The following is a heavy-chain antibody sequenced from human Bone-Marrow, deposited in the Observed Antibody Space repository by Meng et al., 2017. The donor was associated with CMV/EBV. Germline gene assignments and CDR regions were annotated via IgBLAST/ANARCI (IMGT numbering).Heavy chain of an antibody. D-gene: IGHD2-2*01. V-gene: IGHV3-30*02. Sequence: GGSLRLSCAASGFTFSSYGMHWVRQAPGKGLEWVAFIRYDGSNKYYADSVKGRITISRDNSKNTLYLQMNSLRAEDTAVYYGAKDTYCSSTSCNSYCYYYGMDDWGQGTTVTVSS. CDR2: IRYDGSNK. CDR3: AKDTYCSSTSCNSYCYYYGMDD. J-gene: IGHJ6*02. CDR1: GFTFSSYG.